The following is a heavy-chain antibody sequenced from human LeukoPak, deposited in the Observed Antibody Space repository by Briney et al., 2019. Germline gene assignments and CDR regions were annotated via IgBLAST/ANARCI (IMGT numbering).Heavy chain of an antibody. Sequence: SETLSLTCTVSGGSISSNYWSWIRQPPGKGLESIGYIYYSGSTNYNPSLKSRVTMSVDTSKNQFSLKVSSVTAADTAVYYCAKLVSSGWYYDYWGQGTLATVSS. D-gene: IGHD6-19*01. V-gene: IGHV4-59*08. CDR1: GGSISSNY. CDR3: AKLVSSGWYYDY. CDR2: IYYSGST. J-gene: IGHJ4*02.